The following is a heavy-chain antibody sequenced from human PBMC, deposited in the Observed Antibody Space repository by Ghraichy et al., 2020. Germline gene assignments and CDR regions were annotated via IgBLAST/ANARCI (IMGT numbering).Heavy chain of an antibody. Sequence: SETLSLTCAVYGGSFSGYYWSWIRQPPGKGLEWIGEINHSGSTNYNPSLKSRVTISVDTSKNQFSLKLSSVTAADTAVYYCASEYSSGWRPTRTVGGYWGQGTLVTVSS. V-gene: IGHV4-34*01. D-gene: IGHD6-19*01. CDR3: ASEYSSGWRPTRTVGGY. CDR1: GGSFSGYY. J-gene: IGHJ4*02. CDR2: INHSGST.